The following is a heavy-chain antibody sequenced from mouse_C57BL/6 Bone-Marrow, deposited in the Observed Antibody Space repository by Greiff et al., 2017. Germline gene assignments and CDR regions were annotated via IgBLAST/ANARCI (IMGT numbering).Heavy chain of an antibody. V-gene: IGHV1-55*01. CDR1: GYTFTSYW. Sequence: QVQLQQPGAELVKPGASVKMSCKASGYTFTSYWITWVKQRPGQGLEWIGDIYPGSGSTNYNEKFKSKATLTVDTSSSTAYLQLSSLTSEDTAVYYCTTWGGSSLGYAMDYWGQGTSVTVSS. CDR2: IYPGSGST. D-gene: IGHD1-1*01. CDR3: TTWGGSSLGYAMDY. J-gene: IGHJ4*01.